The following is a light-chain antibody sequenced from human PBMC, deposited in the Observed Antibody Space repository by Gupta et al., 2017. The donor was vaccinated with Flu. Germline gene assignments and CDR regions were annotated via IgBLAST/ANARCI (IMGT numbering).Light chain of an antibody. CDR1: QGISNY. Sequence: DIQMTQSPSSPPASVGDRVAITCRASQGISNYLAWYQQKPGKVPTLLIYAASTLQSGVPSRFSGSGSGTDFTLTISSLQPEDVATYYCQRYNSALLTFGGGTKVEFK. CDR3: QRYNSALLT. J-gene: IGKJ4*01. V-gene: IGKV1-27*01. CDR2: AAS.